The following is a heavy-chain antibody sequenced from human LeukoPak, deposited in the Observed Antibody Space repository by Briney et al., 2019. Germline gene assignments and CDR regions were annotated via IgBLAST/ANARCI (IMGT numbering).Heavy chain of an antibody. J-gene: IGHJ3*02. CDR2: TYYRSKWYN. CDR3: ARATTGSHAEVGAFDI. D-gene: IGHD1-26*01. Sequence: SQTLSLTCAISGDSVSSNSAAWDWIRQSPSRGLEWLGRTYYRSKWYNDYAVSVKSRIAINPDTSKNQFSLQLNSVTPEDTAVYYCARATTGSHAEVGAFDIWGQGTMVTVSS. V-gene: IGHV6-1*01. CDR1: GDSVSSNSAA.